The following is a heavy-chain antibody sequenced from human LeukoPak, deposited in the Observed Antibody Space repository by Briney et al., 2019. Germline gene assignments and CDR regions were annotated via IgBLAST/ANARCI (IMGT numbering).Heavy chain of an antibody. CDR1: GFTFSSYA. CDR2: ISSSGGDT. Sequence: PGGSLRLSCAAFGFTFSSYAMGWVRQAPGKGLEWVSAISSSGGDTYYADSVKGRFTFTRDNSKNTLYLQMNSLRPEDTALYYCAKGMWFGEFDYYFFGLDVWGQETTVTVSS. V-gene: IGHV3-23*01. D-gene: IGHD3-10*01. J-gene: IGHJ6*02. CDR3: AKGMWFGEFDYYFFGLDV.